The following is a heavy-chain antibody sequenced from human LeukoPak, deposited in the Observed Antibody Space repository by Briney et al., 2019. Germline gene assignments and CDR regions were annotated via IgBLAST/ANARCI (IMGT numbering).Heavy chain of an antibody. Sequence: SGGSLRLSCAASGFTFSSYWMSWVRQAPGKGLEWVANIKQDGSEKYYVDSVKGRFTISRDNAKNSLYLQMNSLRAEDTAVCYCARAGLTYYDFWSGYPYYMDVWGKGTTVTVSS. D-gene: IGHD3-3*01. CDR2: IKQDGSEK. V-gene: IGHV3-7*01. CDR1: GFTFSSYW. J-gene: IGHJ6*03. CDR3: ARAGLTYYDFWSGYPYYMDV.